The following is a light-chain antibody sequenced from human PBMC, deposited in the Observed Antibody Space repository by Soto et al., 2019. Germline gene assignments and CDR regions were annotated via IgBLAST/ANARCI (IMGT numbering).Light chain of an antibody. CDR2: GAS. Sequence: EIVLTQSPGTLSLSPGERATLSCRASQSVSSSYLAWYQQKPGQAPRLLIYGASNRATGIPDRFSGSGSGTDFTLTISRVEPEDVAVYYCHQYGTSPRTFGQGTKVEIK. CDR3: HQYGTSPRT. V-gene: IGKV3-20*01. J-gene: IGKJ1*01. CDR1: QSVSSSY.